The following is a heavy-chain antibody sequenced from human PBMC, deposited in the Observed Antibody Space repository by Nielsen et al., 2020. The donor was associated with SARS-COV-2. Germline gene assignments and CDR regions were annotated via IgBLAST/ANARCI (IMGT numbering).Heavy chain of an antibody. CDR3: ARDAYSSSWYFDY. CDR2: ISSSSSYI. D-gene: IGHD6-13*01. Sequence: GESLKISCAASGFTFSSYSMNWVRQAPGKGLEWVSSISSSSSYIYYADSVKGRFTISRDNAKNSLYLQMNSLRAEDTAVYYCARDAYSSSWYFDYWGQGTLVTVSS. J-gene: IGHJ4*02. CDR1: GFTFSSYS. V-gene: IGHV3-21*01.